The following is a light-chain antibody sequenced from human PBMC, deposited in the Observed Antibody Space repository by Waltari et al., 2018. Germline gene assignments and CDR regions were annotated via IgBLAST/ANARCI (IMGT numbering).Light chain of an antibody. CDR3: QQYYSTPNT. CDR1: QTVLYSSNNKNY. J-gene: IGKJ2*01. Sequence: DIVMTQSPDSLAVSLGERATINCKSSQTVLYSSNNKNYLAWYQQKPGQPPNLLLYWASTRLFGVPHRFSGSGSGTDFTLTISGLQAEDVAVYYCQQYYSTPNTFGQGTKVEI. V-gene: IGKV4-1*01. CDR2: WAS.